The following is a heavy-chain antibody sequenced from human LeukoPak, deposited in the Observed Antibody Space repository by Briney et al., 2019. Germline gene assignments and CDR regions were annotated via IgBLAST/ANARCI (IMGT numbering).Heavy chain of an antibody. CDR1: GGSISSNNW. Sequence: SGTLSLTCAVSGGSISSNNWWSWVRQPPGKGLEWIGEIYHSGSTNYNPSLKSRVTISVDKSKNQFSLKLSSVTAADTAVYYCARAYSDYHYYSYMDVWGKGTTVTVSS. CDR3: ARAYSDYHYYSYMDV. CDR2: IYHSGST. J-gene: IGHJ6*03. V-gene: IGHV4-4*02. D-gene: IGHD4-17*01.